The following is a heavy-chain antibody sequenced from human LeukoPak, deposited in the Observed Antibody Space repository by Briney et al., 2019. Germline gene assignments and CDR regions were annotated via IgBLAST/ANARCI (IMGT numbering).Heavy chain of an antibody. CDR2: IWYDGSNK. D-gene: IGHD6-19*01. J-gene: IGHJ3*02. CDR1: GFTFSSHG. V-gene: IGHV3-33*01. Sequence: PGGSLRLSCAASGFTFSSHGMHWVRQAPGKGLEWVAVIWYDGSNKFYADPVRGRFTISRDNSKNTLYVQMNSLRAEDTAVYYCARGRGSGWYDAFDIWGQETMVTVSS. CDR3: ARGRGSGWYDAFDI.